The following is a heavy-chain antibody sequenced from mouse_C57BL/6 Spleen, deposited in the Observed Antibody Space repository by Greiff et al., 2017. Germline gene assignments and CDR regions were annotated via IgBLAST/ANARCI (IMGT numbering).Heavy chain of an antibody. CDR3: ARSGGYYGSDAMDY. J-gene: IGHJ4*01. V-gene: IGHV1-50*01. CDR1: GYTFTSYW. CDR2: IDPSDSYT. Sequence: QVQLQQPGAELVKPGASVKLSCKASGYTFTSYWMQWVKQRPGQGLEWIGEIDPSDSYTNYNQKFKGKATLTVDTSSSTAYMQLRSLTSEDSAVYDCARSGGYYGSDAMDYWGQGTSVTVSS. D-gene: IGHD1-1*01.